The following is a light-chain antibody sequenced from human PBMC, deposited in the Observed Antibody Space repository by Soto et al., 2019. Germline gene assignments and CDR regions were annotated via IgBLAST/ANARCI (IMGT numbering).Light chain of an antibody. J-gene: IGKJ1*01. CDR3: KQSYSTPRT. V-gene: IGKV1-39*01. Sequence: DSRITQSPSSLSSSVGDRGTITCLASQSISSYLNWYQQKPGKAPKLLIYAASSLQSGVPSRFSGSGSGTDFTLTISSLQPEDFATYYCKQSYSTPRTFGQGTKVDIK. CDR2: AAS. CDR1: QSISSY.